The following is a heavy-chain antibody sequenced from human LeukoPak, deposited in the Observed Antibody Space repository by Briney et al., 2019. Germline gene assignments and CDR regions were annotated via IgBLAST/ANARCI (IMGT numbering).Heavy chain of an antibody. CDR3: ARKKCSSTSCYKELGAFDI. V-gene: IGHV4-4*07. D-gene: IGHD2-2*02. CDR2: IYSSGST. Sequence: TSETLSLTCTVSGGSISSYYWSWIRQPAGKGLEWIGRIYSSGSTNYNPSLKSRVTMSVDTSKHQFSLKLSSVTAADTAVYYCARKKCSSTSCYKELGAFDIWGQGTMVTVSS. CDR1: GGSISSYY. J-gene: IGHJ3*02.